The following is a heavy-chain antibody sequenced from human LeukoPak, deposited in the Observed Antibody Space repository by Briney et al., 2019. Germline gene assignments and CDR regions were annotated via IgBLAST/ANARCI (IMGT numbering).Heavy chain of an antibody. J-gene: IGHJ6*02. Sequence: GWINPNSGGTKYEQKFQGWITMTRDTSISSVYMELNILRSDDTAVYYCAREGIVSLYGMDVWGQGTTVTVSS. CDR2: INPNSGGT. D-gene: IGHD5/OR15-5a*01. CDR3: AREGIVSLYGMDV. V-gene: IGHV1-2*04.